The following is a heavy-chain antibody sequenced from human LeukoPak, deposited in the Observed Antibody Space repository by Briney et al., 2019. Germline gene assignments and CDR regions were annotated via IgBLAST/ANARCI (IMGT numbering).Heavy chain of an antibody. Sequence: ASVKVSCKSSGFTFTDHYIHCVRQGPGQGLEWMGYIGPHSTFTSSPQEFQGRVTMTRDASMSTAYMELTRLTSDDTAAYYCVREGEGPLSKDFDYWGQGTLVTVSS. V-gene: IGHV1-2*02. CDR3: VREGEGPLSKDFDY. CDR2: IGPHSTFT. J-gene: IGHJ4*02. CDR1: GFTFTDHY. D-gene: IGHD2/OR15-2a*01.